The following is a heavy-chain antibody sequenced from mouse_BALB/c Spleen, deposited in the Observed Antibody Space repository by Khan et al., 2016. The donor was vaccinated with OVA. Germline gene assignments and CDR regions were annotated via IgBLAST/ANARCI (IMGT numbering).Heavy chain of an antibody. V-gene: IGHV9-3-1*01. CDR1: GYTFTNYG. J-gene: IGHJ1*01. CDR2: INTYTGEP. Sequence: QIQLVQSGPELKKPGETVKISCKASGYTFTNYGMNWVKQAPGKGLKWMGWINTYTGEPTYADDFKGRFAFSFETSASTAYLQINNLKNEDTATDFCARNGNYGYFDVWGAGTTVTVSS. D-gene: IGHD2-1*01. CDR3: ARNGNYGYFDV.